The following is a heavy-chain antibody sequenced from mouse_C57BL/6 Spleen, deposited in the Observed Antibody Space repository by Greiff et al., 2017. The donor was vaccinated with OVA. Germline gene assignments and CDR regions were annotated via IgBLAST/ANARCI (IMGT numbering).Heavy chain of an antibody. J-gene: IGHJ2*01. V-gene: IGHV1-76*01. CDR1: GYTFTDYY. CDR3: AREGNLDY. Sequence: QVQLKESGAELVRPGASVKLSCKASGYTFTDYYINWVKQRPGQGLEWIARIYPGSGNTYYNEKFKGKATLTAEKSSSTAYMQLSSLTSEDSAVYFCAREGNLDYWGQGTTLTVSS. CDR2: IYPGSGNT. D-gene: IGHD2-1*01.